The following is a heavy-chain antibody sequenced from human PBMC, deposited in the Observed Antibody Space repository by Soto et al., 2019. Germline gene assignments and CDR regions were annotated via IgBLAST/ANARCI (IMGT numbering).Heavy chain of an antibody. D-gene: IGHD2-15*01. V-gene: IGHV4-59*01. CDR1: GGSISPYY. J-gene: IGHJ6*02. Sequence: SETLSLTCTVSGGSISPYYWSWIRRPPGKGLEWVGYIYYSGSTNYNPSLKSRVTISVDTSKNQFSLKLTSVTAADTAVYYCARSDRAWAAGLYYYCGMDVWGQGTTVTVSS. CDR3: ARSDRAWAAGLYYYCGMDV. CDR2: IYYSGST.